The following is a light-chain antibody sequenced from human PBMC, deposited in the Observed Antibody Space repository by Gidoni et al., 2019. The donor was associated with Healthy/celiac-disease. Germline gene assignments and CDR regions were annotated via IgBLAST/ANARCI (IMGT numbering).Light chain of an antibody. CDR1: SRDVGGYNY. Sequence: SVTISCTGTSRDVGGYNYVSWYQQHPGKAPKLMIYEVSKRPSGVPDRFSGSKSGNTASLTVSGLQAEDEADYYCSSYAGSNNYVVFGGGTKLTVL. CDR3: SSYAGSNNYVV. CDR2: EVS. V-gene: IGLV2-8*01. J-gene: IGLJ2*01.